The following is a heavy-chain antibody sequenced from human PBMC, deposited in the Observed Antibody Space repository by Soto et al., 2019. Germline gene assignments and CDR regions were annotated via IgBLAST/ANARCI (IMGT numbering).Heavy chain of an antibody. CDR2: ISSSSSYI. Sequence: EVQLVESGGGLVKPGGSLRLSCAASGFTFSSYSMNWVRQAPGKGLEWVSSISSSSSYIYYADSVKGRFTISRDNAKNSLYLQMNSLRAEDTAVYYCARDADYDFWSGYWGGSNWFDPWGQGTLVTVSS. D-gene: IGHD3-3*01. V-gene: IGHV3-21*01. CDR3: ARDADYDFWSGYWGGSNWFDP. J-gene: IGHJ5*02. CDR1: GFTFSSYS.